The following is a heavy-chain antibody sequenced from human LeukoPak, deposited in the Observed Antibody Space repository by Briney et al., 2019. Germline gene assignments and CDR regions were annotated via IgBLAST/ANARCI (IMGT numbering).Heavy chain of an antibody. Sequence: ASVKVSCKTSGYTFTGNFMHWVRQAPGQGPEWMGWVNPNNGDTNYAQKFQGRVTMTRVTSITAAYMELSSLRSDDTAVYYCARTRGTHISMAYLDSWGQGTLVTVSS. D-gene: IGHD2/OR15-2a*01. CDR2: VNPNNGDT. CDR1: GYTFTGNF. V-gene: IGHV1-2*02. J-gene: IGHJ4*02. CDR3: ARTRGTHISMAYLDS.